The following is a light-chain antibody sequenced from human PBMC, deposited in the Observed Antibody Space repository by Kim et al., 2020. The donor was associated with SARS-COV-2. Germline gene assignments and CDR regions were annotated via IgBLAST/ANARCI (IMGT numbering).Light chain of an antibody. J-gene: IGLJ3*02. V-gene: IGLV3-27*01. Sequence: SYELTQPSSVSVSPGQTARITCSGDVLAKKYARWFQQKPGQAPMLVIYRDIERPSGIPERFSGSNSGTTVTLTINGAQVEDEADYYCYSAADNNLVFGGG. CDR2: RDI. CDR1: VLAKKY. CDR3: YSAADNNLV.